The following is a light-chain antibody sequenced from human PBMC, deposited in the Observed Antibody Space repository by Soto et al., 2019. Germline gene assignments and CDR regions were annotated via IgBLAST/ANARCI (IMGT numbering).Light chain of an antibody. J-gene: IGKJ5*01. Sequence: DIQMTQSPSSVSASVGDRVTITCRASQDISNWLAWYQQKPGEAPKLLIYAASSLQGGVPTRFSGSGSGTDFTLTISSLQPEDFATSYDQQANSCPRTFGQGPRLEIK. V-gene: IGKV1D-12*01. CDR1: QDISNW. CDR3: QQANSCPRT. CDR2: AAS.